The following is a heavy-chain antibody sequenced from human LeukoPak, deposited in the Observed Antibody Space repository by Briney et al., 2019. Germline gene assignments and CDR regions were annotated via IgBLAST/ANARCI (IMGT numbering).Heavy chain of an antibody. V-gene: IGHV3-21*01. CDR1: GFTFSSYS. CDR2: ISSSSSYI. D-gene: IGHD3-22*01. J-gene: IGHJ4*02. CDR3: ARDRYYYDSSGYYYFDY. Sequence: GGSLRLSCAASGFTFSSYSTNWVRQAPGKGPEWVSSISSSSSYIYYADSVKGRFTISRDNAKNSLYLQMNSLRAEDTAVYYCARDRYYYDSSGYYYFDYWGQGTLVTVSS.